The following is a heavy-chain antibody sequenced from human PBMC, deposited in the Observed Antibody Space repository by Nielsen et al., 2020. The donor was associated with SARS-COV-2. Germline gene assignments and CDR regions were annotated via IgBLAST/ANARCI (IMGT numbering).Heavy chain of an antibody. D-gene: IGHD6-6*01. CDR1: GFTFDDYG. Sequence: GESLKISCAASGFTFDDYGMSWVRPAPGMGLELVSGLNWNGGSTGYADSVKGRFTIARDNSKNTLYLQMNSLRAEDTAVYYCARECPDSSSSYFDYWGQGTLVTVSS. CDR2: LNWNGGST. J-gene: IGHJ4*02. CDR3: ARECPDSSSSYFDY. V-gene: IGHV3-20*04.